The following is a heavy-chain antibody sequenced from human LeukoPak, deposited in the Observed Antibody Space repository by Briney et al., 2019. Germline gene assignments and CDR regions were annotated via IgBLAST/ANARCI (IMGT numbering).Heavy chain of an antibody. CDR3: ARPQRCYYTYDGFDI. D-gene: IGHD3-22*01. V-gene: IGHV4-59*01. Sequence: KPSETLSLTCTVSGGSISPYYWSWIRQPPGKGLEWLGYIYYSGNNDYNPSLKSRVAISVDTSKKQFSLKLRSVTAADTAVYYCARPQRCYYTYDGFDIWGQGTMVTVSS. CDR2: IYYSGNN. CDR1: GGSISPYY. J-gene: IGHJ3*02.